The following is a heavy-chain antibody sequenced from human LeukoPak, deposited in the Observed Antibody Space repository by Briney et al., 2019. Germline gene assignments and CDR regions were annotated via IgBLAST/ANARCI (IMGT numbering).Heavy chain of an antibody. CDR2: ISGSGGST. CDR3: ATRGDILTGYPYYFDY. D-gene: IGHD3-9*01. J-gene: IGHJ4*02. Sequence: GGSLRLSCAASGFTFSSYAMSWVRQAPGKGLEWVSAISGSGGSTYYADSVKGRFTISRDSSKNTLYLQMNSLRAEDTAVYYCATRGDILTGYPYYFDYWGQGTLVTVSS. CDR1: GFTFSSYA. V-gene: IGHV3-23*01.